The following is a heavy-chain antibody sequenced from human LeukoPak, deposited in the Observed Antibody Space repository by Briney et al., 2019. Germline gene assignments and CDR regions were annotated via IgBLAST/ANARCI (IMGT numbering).Heavy chain of an antibody. J-gene: IGHJ4*02. V-gene: IGHV4-4*09. CDR1: GGSISSFY. CDR3: ARVVRGGVFDH. D-gene: IGHD3-10*02. CDR2: IYSSGNT. Sequence: SETLSLTCSVSGGSISSFYWNWIRQPPGKGLEWIGDIYSSGNTNYSPSLQSRVTISVDTSKNQFSLQLSSVTATDTAVYYCARVVRGGVFDHWGQGALVTVSS.